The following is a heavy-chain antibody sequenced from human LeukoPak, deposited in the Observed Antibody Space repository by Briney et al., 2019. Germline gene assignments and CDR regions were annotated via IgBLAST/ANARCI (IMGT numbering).Heavy chain of an antibody. V-gene: IGHV4-59*01. D-gene: IGHD4-17*01. CDR1: GGSISSYY. J-gene: IGHJ4*02. CDR2: IYYSGST. Sequence: KPSETLSLTCTVSGGSISSYYWSWIRQPPGKGLEWIGYIYYSGSTNYNPSLKSRVTISVDTSKNQFSLKLSSVTAADTAVYYCARGPPNYYGDYGGYYFDYWGQGTLVTVSS. CDR3: ARGPPNYYGDYGGYYFDY.